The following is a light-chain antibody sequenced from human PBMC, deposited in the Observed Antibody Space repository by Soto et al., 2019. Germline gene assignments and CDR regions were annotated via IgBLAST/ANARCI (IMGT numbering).Light chain of an antibody. CDR2: DVS. CDR3: QQYHTFSYT. Sequence: DIQMTQSPSTLSGSVGDRVTITCRASQTISSWLAWYQQKPGKAPKLLIYDVSTLKRGVPSRFSGSRSGTEFTLSISSLQPDDFATYYCQQYHTFSYTFGQGTSLESK. J-gene: IGKJ2*01. V-gene: IGKV1-5*01. CDR1: QTISSW.